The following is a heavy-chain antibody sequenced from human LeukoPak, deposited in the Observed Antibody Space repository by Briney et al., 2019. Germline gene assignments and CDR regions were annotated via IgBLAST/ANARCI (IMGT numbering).Heavy chain of an antibody. CDR1: GGSISSGGYY. CDR2: IYYSGGT. J-gene: IGHJ5*02. CDR3: ARSNSGSYGWFDP. V-gene: IGHV4-31*03. Sequence: SETLSLTCTVSGGSISSGGYYWSWIRQHPGKGLEWIGYIYYSGGTYYNPSLKSRVTISVDTSKNQFSLKLSSVTAADTAVYYCARSNSGSYGWFDPWGQGTLVTVSS. D-gene: IGHD1-26*01.